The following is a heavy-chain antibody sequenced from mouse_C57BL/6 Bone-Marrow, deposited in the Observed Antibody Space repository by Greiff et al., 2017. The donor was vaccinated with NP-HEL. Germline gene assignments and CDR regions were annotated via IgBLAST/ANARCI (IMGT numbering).Heavy chain of an antibody. D-gene: IGHD2-3*01. Sequence: QVQLQQPGAELAMPGASVKLSCKASGYTFTSYWMHWVKQRPGQGLEWIGEIDPSDSYTNYNQKFKGKSTLTVDKSSSTAYMQLSSLTSGDSAVYYCARSPSYDGYWAYGGKGTLVTVSA. V-gene: IGHV1-69*01. CDR2: IDPSDSYT. CDR1: GYTFTSYW. CDR3: ARSPSYDGYWAY. J-gene: IGHJ3*01.